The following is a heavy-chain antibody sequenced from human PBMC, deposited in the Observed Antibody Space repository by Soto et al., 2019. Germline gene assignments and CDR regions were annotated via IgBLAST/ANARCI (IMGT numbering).Heavy chain of an antibody. Sequence: SETLSLTCTVSGGSIRSSSYYWGWIRQPPGKGLEWIGNIYYSGSTYYNPSLKSRVTISVDTSKNQFSLKLSSVTAADTAVYYCARGGSSWYYYYGMDVWGQGTTVTVSS. CDR1: GGSIRSSSYY. CDR3: ARGGSSWYYYYGMDV. J-gene: IGHJ6*02. D-gene: IGHD6-13*01. V-gene: IGHV4-39*07. CDR2: IYYSGST.